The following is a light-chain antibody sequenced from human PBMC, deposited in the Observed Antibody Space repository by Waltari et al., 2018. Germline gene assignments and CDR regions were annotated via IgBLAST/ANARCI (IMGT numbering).Light chain of an antibody. V-gene: IGKV3-20*01. CDR3: QQYGSSRWT. CDR1: HSVSSSY. CDR2: GAS. J-gene: IGKJ1*01. Sequence: LTPSPSTQSLSRGERATLSCRASHSVSSSYLPWYQQKPGQAARLLIYGASSRATGIPDRFSGSGSGTDFTLTISRLEPEDVAVYYCQQYGSSRWTFGQGTKVEIK.